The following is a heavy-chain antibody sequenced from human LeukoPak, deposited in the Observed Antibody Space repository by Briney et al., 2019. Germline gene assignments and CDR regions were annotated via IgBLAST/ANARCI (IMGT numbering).Heavy chain of an antibody. J-gene: IGHJ6*03. CDR2: IKSKTDGGTT. CDR1: GFTFSSFG. V-gene: IGHV3-15*01. CDR3: TTDGTEYSSSAGDYYYYMDV. D-gene: IGHD6-6*01. Sequence: GGSLRLSCAASGFTFSSFGMNWVRQAPGKGLEWVGRIKSKTDGGTTDYAAPVKGRFTISRDDSKNTLYLQMNSLKTEDTAVYYCTTDGTEYSSSAGDYYYYMDVWGKGTTVTVSS.